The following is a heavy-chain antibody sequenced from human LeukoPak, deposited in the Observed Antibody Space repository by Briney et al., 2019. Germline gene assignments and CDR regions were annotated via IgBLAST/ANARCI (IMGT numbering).Heavy chain of an antibody. D-gene: IGHD6-13*01. CDR1: GGSISSSSYY. Sequence: KPSETLSLTCTVSGGSISSSSYYWGWIRQPPGKGLEWIGSIYYSGSTYYNPSLKSRVTISVDTSKNQFSLKLSSVTAADTAVYYCARDQSYSSSWYGGVLSPWFDPWGQGTLVTVSS. V-gene: IGHV4-39*07. J-gene: IGHJ5*02. CDR3: ARDQSYSSSWYGGVLSPWFDP. CDR2: IYYSGST.